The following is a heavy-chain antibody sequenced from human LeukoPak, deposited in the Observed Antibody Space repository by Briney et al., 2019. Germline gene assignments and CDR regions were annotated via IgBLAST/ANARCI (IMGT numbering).Heavy chain of an antibody. CDR2: ITVYNGNT. CDR1: GYTFTSYP. J-gene: IGHJ4*02. Sequence: ASVKVSCKASGYTFTSYPISWVRQAPGQGLEWMGWITVYNGNTNYAQKLQGRVTMTTDTSTSTDYMELRSLRSDDTDVYYCARGYDYGDYVGDFDYWGQGTLVTVSS. V-gene: IGHV1-18*01. CDR3: ARGYDYGDYVGDFDY. D-gene: IGHD4-17*01.